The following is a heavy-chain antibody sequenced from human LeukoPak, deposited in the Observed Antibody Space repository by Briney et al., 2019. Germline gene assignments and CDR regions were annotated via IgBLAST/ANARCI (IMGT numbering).Heavy chain of an antibody. V-gene: IGHV3-66*01. J-gene: IGHJ4*02. CDR2: IYTGGTT. Sequence: SGGSLRLSCAASGFTFSSYWMSWVRQAPGRGLEWVSIIYTGGTTHYADSVKGRFTISRDNSKNTLYLQMNSLRAEDTAVYYCARSIYNYVWGSYDYWGQGTLVTVSS. D-gene: IGHD3-16*01. CDR1: GFTFSSYW. CDR3: ARSIYNYVWGSYDY.